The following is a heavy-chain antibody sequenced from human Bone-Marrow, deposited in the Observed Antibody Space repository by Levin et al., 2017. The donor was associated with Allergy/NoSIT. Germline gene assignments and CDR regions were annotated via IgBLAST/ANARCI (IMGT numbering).Heavy chain of an antibody. CDR2: IFHTGTT. D-gene: IGHD6-19*01. Sequence: PSETLSLTCNVSGGSISSGGYSWSWIRQPPGKGLEWIGYIFHTGTTYYNPSLQSRLTVSIDKSLNQFSLKLNFVTAADTAIYYCASRKLGSGDPFDIWGQGTLVTVSS. CDR3: ASRKLGSGDPFDI. CDR1: GGSISSGGYS. V-gene: IGHV4-30-2*01. J-gene: IGHJ3*02.